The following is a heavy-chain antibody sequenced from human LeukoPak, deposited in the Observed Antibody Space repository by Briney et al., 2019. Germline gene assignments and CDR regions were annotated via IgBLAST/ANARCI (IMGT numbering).Heavy chain of an antibody. Sequence: GGSLRLSCAASGFTFSNAWMSWVRQAPGKGLEWVGRIKSKTDGGTTDYAAPVKGRFTISRDDSHNTLYLQMNSLNTEDAAVYYCTTDPSEGFDYWGQGTLVTVSS. J-gene: IGHJ4*02. V-gene: IGHV3-15*01. CDR2: IKSKTDGGTT. CDR3: TTDPSEGFDY. CDR1: GFTFSNAW.